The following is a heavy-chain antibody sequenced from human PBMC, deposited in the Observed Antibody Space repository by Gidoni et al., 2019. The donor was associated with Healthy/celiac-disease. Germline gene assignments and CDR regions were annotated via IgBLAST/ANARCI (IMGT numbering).Heavy chain of an antibody. CDR3: ASGSYYTEYFQH. V-gene: IGHV4-59*01. D-gene: IGHD1-26*01. CDR2: IYYSGST. J-gene: IGHJ1*01. CDR1: GGSISSYS. Sequence: QVQLQESGPGLVQPSETLSLTCTASGGSISSYSWSWLRQPPGKGLEWIGYIYYSGSTNYNPSLKRRVTISVDTSKNQFSLKLSSVTAADTAVYYCASGSYYTEYFQHWGQGTLVTVSS.